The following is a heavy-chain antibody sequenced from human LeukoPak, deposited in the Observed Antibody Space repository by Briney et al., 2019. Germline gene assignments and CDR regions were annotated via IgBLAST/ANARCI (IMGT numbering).Heavy chain of an antibody. Sequence: SETLSLTCTVSGGSISSSSYYWGWIRQPPGKGLEWIGSIYYSGSTYYNPSLKSRVTISVDTSKNQFSLKLSSVTAADTAVYYCARDRGGGWFDPWGQGTLVTVSS. D-gene: IGHD3-10*01. J-gene: IGHJ5*02. V-gene: IGHV4-39*07. CDR3: ARDRGGGWFDP. CDR1: GGSISSSSYY. CDR2: IYYSGST.